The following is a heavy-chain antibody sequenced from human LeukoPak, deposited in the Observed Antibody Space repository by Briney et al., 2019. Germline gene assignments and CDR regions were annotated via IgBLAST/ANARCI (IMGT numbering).Heavy chain of an antibody. D-gene: IGHD3-10*01. CDR2: IYYSGST. J-gene: IGHJ4*02. Sequence: SETLSLTCTVSGGSISSSSYYWGWIRQPPGLGLEWIGSIYYSGSTYYNPSLKSRVTISVDTSKNQFSLKLSSVTAADTAVYYCARGIWFGELLYYDYWGQGTLVTVSS. V-gene: IGHV4-39*01. CDR3: ARGIWFGELLYYDY. CDR1: GGSISSSSYY.